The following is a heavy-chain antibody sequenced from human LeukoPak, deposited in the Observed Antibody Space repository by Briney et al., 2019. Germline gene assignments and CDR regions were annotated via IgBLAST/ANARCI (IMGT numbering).Heavy chain of an antibody. D-gene: IGHD6-13*01. CDR2: ASGGGGGS. V-gene: IGHV3-23*01. CDR1: GFTFSSYA. CDR3: AKGRYRSNWYYFDS. J-gene: IGHJ4*02. Sequence: GGSLRLSCAASGFTFSSYAMSWVRQAPGEGLEWVSGASGGGGGSYYADSVKGRFTISRDNSKNTLCLQMSSLRAEDTAIYYCAKGRYRSNWYYFDSWGQGTLVTVSS.